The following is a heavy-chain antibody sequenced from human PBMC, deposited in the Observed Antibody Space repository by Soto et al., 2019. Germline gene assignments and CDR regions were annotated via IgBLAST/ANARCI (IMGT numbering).Heavy chain of an antibody. CDR2: ISYDGSNK. Sequence: GGSLRLSCAASGFTFSSYAMSWVRQAPGKGLEWVAVISYDGSNKYYADSVKGRFTISRDNSKNTLYLQMNSLRAEDTAVYYCARDRKNYDSSGYPDYWGQGTLVTVSS. V-gene: IGHV3-30-3*01. CDR1: GFTFSSYA. D-gene: IGHD3-22*01. J-gene: IGHJ4*02. CDR3: ARDRKNYDSSGYPDY.